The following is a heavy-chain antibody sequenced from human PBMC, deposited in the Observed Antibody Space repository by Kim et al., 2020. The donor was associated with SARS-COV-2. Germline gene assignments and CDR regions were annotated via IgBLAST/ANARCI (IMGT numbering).Heavy chain of an antibody. Sequence: ADSVKGRFTIARDNAKTSLYLQMNSLRAEDTAVYYCATQNWNYGEDDFDYWGQGTLVTVSS. CDR3: ATQNWNYGEDDFDY. V-gene: IGHV3-48*03. D-gene: IGHD1-7*01. J-gene: IGHJ4*02.